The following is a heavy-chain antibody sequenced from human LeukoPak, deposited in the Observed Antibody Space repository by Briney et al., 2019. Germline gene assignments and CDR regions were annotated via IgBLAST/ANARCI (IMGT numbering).Heavy chain of an antibody. Sequence: GASVKVSCKASGYTFTSYDINWVRQATGQGLEWMGWMNPNSGNTGYAQKFQGRVTMTRNTSISTAYMELSSLRSEDTAVYYCAREGELRYFDWLLFRENYYGMDVWGQGTTVTVSS. D-gene: IGHD3-9*01. CDR3: AREGELRYFDWLLFRENYYGMDV. V-gene: IGHV1-8*01. J-gene: IGHJ6*02. CDR1: GYTFTSYD. CDR2: MNPNSGNT.